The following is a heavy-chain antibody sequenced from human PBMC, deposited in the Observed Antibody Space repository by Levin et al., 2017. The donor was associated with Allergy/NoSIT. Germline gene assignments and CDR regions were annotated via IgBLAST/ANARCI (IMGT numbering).Heavy chain of an antibody. Sequence: GASVKVSCKASGGTFSSYAISWVRQAPGQGLEWMGGIIPIFGTANYAQKFQGRVTITADESTSTAYMELSSLRSEDTAVYYCARSDCSSTSCSDPGDYWGQGTLVTVSS. CDR1: GGTFSSYA. J-gene: IGHJ4*02. CDR3: ARSDCSSTSCSDPGDY. CDR2: IIPIFGTA. D-gene: IGHD2-2*01. V-gene: IGHV1-69*13.